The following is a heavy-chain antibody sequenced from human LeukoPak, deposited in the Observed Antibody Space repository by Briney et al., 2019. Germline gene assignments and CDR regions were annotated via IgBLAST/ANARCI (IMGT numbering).Heavy chain of an antibody. J-gene: IGHJ4*02. CDR2: IIPIFGTA. D-gene: IGHD7-27*01. CDR1: GGTFSSYA. V-gene: IGHV1-69*05. CDR3: ARTDYGILGTIRSRGFDY. Sequence: SVKLSCKASGGTFSSYAISWVRQAPGQGLEWMGGIIPIFGTANYAQKFQGRVTITRDESTSTAYLELSSLRSEDTAVYYCARTDYGILGTIRSRGFDYWGQGTLVTVSS.